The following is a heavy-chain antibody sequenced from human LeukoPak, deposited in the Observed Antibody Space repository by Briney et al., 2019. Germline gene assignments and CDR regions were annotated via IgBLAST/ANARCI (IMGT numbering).Heavy chain of an antibody. CDR1: GFTFSSYS. CDR3: ARADKAAAETFDY. D-gene: IGHD6-13*01. V-gene: IGHV3-21*01. Sequence: GGSLRLSCAASGFTFSSYSMNWVRQAPGKGLEWVSSISSSSSYIYYADSVKGRFTISRDNAKNSLYLQMNSLRAEDTAVYYCARADKAAAETFDYWGQGTLVTVSS. CDR2: ISSSSSYI. J-gene: IGHJ4*02.